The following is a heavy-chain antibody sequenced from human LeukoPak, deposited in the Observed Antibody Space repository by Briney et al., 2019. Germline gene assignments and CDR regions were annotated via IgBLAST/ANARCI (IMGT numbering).Heavy chain of an antibody. CDR1: GGSFSGYY. Sequence: SETLPLTCAVYGGSFSGYYWSWIRQPPGKGLEWIGEINHSGSTNYNPSLKSRVTISVDTSKNQFSLKLSSVTAADTAVYYCASGYYYDSSGYSYFQHWGQGTLVTVSS. J-gene: IGHJ1*01. CDR2: INHSGST. CDR3: ASGYYYDSSGYSYFQH. V-gene: IGHV4-34*01. D-gene: IGHD3-22*01.